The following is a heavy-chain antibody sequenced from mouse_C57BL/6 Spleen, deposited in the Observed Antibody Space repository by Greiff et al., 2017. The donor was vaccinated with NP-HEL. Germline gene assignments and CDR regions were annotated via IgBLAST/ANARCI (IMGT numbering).Heavy chain of an antibody. J-gene: IGHJ4*01. Sequence: VQLQQSGAELARPGASVKLSCKASGYTFTSYGISWVKQRTGQGLEWIGEIYPRSGNTYYNEKFKGKATLTADKSSSTAYMELRSLTSEDSAVYFCARSDSNHYAMDYWGQGTSVTVSS. D-gene: IGHD2-5*01. V-gene: IGHV1-81*01. CDR1: GYTFTSYG. CDR3: ARSDSNHYAMDY. CDR2: IYPRSGNT.